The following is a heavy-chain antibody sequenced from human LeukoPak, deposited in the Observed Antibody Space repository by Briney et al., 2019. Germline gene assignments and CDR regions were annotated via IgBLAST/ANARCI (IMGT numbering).Heavy chain of an antibody. D-gene: IGHD3-22*01. CDR3: AKSPYDSSSYSFDY. Sequence: HPGGSLRLSCAASGFTFSSYAMSWVRQAPGTGLEWVSAISGSGDSTYYADSEKGRFTISRDNSKNMLYLQMSSLRAEDTAVYYCAKSPYDSSSYSFDYWGQGTLVTVSP. CDR2: ISGSGDST. V-gene: IGHV3-23*01. J-gene: IGHJ4*02. CDR1: GFTFSSYA.